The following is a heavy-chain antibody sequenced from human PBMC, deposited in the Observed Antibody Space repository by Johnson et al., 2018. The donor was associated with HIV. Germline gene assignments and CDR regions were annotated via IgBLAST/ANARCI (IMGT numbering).Heavy chain of an antibody. CDR2: ISYDGSNK. Sequence: QMLLVESGGGVVQPGRSLRLSCAASGFTFSSYGMHWVRQAPGKGLEWVAVISYDGSNKYYADSVKGRFTISRDNSKNTLYLQMNSLRAEDTAVYYCARGGSIAARREAFDIWGQGTMVTVSS. CDR3: ARGGSIAARREAFDI. D-gene: IGHD6-6*01. J-gene: IGHJ3*02. V-gene: IGHV3-30*03. CDR1: GFTFSSYG.